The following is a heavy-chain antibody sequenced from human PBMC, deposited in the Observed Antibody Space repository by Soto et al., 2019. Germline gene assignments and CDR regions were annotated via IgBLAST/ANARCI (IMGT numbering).Heavy chain of an antibody. D-gene: IGHD1-1*01. CDR2: ISSSGSTI. CDR1: GFTFSDYY. J-gene: IGHJ6*03. Sequence: GGSLRLSCAASGFTFSDYYMSWIRQAPGKGLEWVSYISSSGSTIYYADSVKGRFTISRDNAKNSLYLQMNSLRAEDTAVYYCASTPGTKIYYYYYYMDVWGKGTTVTVSS. CDR3: ASTPGTKIYYYYYYMDV. V-gene: IGHV3-11*01.